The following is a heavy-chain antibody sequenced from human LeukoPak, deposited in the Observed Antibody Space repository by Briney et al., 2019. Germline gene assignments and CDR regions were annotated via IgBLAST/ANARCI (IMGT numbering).Heavy chain of an antibody. D-gene: IGHD7-27*01. Sequence: GASVKVSCKTSGYTFTNFYMHWVRQVPGQGLEWMGIINPSGANTGYAQKFQGRVTMTRDTSINTAYMELNSLRSEDTAVYFCASNPPRTGDFNYWGQGALVTVSS. CDR1: GYTFTNFY. J-gene: IGHJ4*02. V-gene: IGHV1-46*01. CDR2: INPSGANT. CDR3: ASNPPRTGDFNY.